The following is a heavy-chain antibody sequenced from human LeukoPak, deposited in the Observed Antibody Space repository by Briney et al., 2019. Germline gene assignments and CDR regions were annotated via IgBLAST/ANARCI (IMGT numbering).Heavy chain of an antibody. CDR3: ARGRVGAA. CDR1: GFSVSNNY. CDR2: IYSGGQT. D-gene: IGHD1-26*01. V-gene: IGHV3-66*01. Sequence: GGSLRLSCAASGFSVSNNYMTWVRQAPGKGLAWVSVIYSGGQTYYADSVKGRFTISRDNSMNTLYLQMSSLRADDTAVYYCARGRVGAAWGQGTLVTVYS. J-gene: IGHJ5*02.